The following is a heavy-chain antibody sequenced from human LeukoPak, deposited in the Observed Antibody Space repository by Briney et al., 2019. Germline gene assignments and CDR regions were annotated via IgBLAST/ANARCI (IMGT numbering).Heavy chain of an antibody. D-gene: IGHD3-9*01. J-gene: IGHJ3*02. V-gene: IGHV1-69*06. CDR2: IIPIFGTA. CDR1: GGAFSSYA. CDR3: ARHTIGAFDI. Sequence: SGKVSCKASGGAFSSYAIGWVRQAPGQGLEWMGGIIPIFGTANYAQKFQGRVTITADKSTSTAYMELSSLRSEDTAVYYCARHTIGAFDIWGQGTMVTVSS.